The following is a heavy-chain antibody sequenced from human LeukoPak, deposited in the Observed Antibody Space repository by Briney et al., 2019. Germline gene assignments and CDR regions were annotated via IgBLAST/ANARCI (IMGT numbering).Heavy chain of an antibody. CDR3: ARGDCSSTNCYEA. V-gene: IGHV1-69*04. J-gene: IGHJ5*02. CDR1: GGTFSRCA. CDR2: IIPILGIA. Sequence: SVKVSCKASGGTFSRCAISWVRQAPGQGLEWMGRIIPILGIANYAQKFQGRVTITADKSTSTAYMELSSLRSEDTAVYYCARGDCSSTNCYEAWGQGTLVTVSS. D-gene: IGHD2-2*01.